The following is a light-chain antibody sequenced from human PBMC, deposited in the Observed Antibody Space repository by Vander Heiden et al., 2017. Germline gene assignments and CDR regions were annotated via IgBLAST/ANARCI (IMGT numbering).Light chain of an antibody. Sequence: IQLTQSPFPLSATVGDRVSISCLASQGISSYLAWYQQKPGKAPKLLIYAASTLQSGVPSRFSGSGSGTDFTLTISSLQPEDFATYYCQQLNSYPYTFGQGTKLEIK. CDR1: QGISSY. V-gene: IGKV1-9*01. CDR2: AAS. J-gene: IGKJ2*01. CDR3: QQLNSYPYT.